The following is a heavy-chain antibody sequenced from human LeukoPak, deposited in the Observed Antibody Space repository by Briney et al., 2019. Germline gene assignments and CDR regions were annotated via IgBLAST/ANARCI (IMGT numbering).Heavy chain of an antibody. Sequence: SETLSLTCAVYGGSFSGYYWSWIRQPPGKGLEWIGEINHSGSTNYNPSLKSRVTISVDTSKNQFSLKLTSVTAADTAVYYCAGGAARPLGYYYYYMDVWGKGTTVTVSS. CDR1: GGSFSGYY. V-gene: IGHV4-34*01. CDR2: INHSGST. CDR3: AGGAARPLGYYYYYMDV. J-gene: IGHJ6*03. D-gene: IGHD6-6*01.